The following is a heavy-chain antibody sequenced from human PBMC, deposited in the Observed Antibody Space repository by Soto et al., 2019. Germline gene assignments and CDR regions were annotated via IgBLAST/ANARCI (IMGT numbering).Heavy chain of an antibody. CDR3: ARDEEVNYADYGGSDHYYGMDV. J-gene: IGHJ6*02. V-gene: IGHV4-59*01. CDR1: GGSISSYY. D-gene: IGHD4-17*01. Sequence: SATLSLTCTVSGGSISSYYWNWIRQPPGKGLEWIGYIYYSGSTNYNPSLKSRVTISVDTSKNQFSLKLSSVTAADTAVYYCARDEEVNYADYGGSDHYYGMDVWGQGTTVTVSS. CDR2: IYYSGST.